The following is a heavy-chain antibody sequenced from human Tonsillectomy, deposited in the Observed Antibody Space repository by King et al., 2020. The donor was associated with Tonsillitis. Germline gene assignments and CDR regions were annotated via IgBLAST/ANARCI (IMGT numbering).Heavy chain of an antibody. CDR1: GLTFSRYV. J-gene: IGHJ4*02. CDR3: AKHLRYYDGSGYPTLEDY. D-gene: IGHD3-22*01. Sequence: VQLVESGGGLAQPGGSLRLSCAASGLTFSRYVMNWVRQAPGKGLEWVSSISGYGDTTYYADSVKGRFSISRDNSKNTLYLQMNSLRAEDTAVYYCAKHLRYYDGSGYPTLEDYWGQGTLVTVSS. CDR2: ISGYGDTT. V-gene: IGHV3-23*04.